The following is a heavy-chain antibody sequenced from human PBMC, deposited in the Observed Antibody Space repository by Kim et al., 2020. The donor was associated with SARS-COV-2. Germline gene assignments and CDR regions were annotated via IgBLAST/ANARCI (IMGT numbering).Heavy chain of an antibody. CDR1: GFTFDDYG. CDR3: ARGAGTLETYGSGSYYKDYYFDY. J-gene: IGHJ4*02. V-gene: IGHV3-20*04. D-gene: IGHD3-10*01. Sequence: GGSLRLSCAASGFTFDDYGMSWVRQAPGKGLEWVSGINWNGGSTGYADSVKGRFTISRDNAKNSLYLQMNSLRAEDTALYYCARGAGTLETYGSGSYYKDYYFDYWGQGTLVTVSS. CDR2: INWNGGST.